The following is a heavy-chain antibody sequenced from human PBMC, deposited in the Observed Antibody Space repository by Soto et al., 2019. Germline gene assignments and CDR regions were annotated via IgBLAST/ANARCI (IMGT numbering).Heavy chain of an antibody. CDR1: GFTFSSYW. V-gene: IGHV3-74*01. CDR2: LDTDGTTT. Sequence: GGSLRLSCAASGFTFSSYWMHWVRQAPGKGLVWVSRLDTDGTTTVYADSVKGRFTISRDYAKNTLYLQMNSLRVEDTAVYYCVRDTPHNWFDPWGQGTLVTVSS. CDR3: VRDTPHNWFDP. J-gene: IGHJ5*02.